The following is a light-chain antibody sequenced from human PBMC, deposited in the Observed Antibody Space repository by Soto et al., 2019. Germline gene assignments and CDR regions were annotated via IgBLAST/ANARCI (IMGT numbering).Light chain of an antibody. CDR3: QQYRHWPPLT. CDR2: GAS. J-gene: IGKJ4*01. CDR1: QNVARA. Sequence: EIVMTQSPATLSVSPGETATLSCRASQNVARAVAWYQHKPGQAPSLLIVGASFRATGVPGRFSGGGSGTDSTLTISSLQSEDFAVSYCQQYRHWPPLTFGGGTAVEIK. V-gene: IGKV3-15*01.